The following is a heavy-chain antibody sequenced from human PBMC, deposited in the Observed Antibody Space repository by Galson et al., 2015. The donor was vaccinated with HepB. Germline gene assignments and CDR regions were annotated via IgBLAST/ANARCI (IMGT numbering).Heavy chain of an antibody. CDR1: GYSISSGYY. Sequence: ETLSLTCTVSGYSISSGYYWGWIRQPPGKGLEWIGSIHHSGSTYYNPSLKSRVTISVDMSKNQFSLKLSSVTAADTAVYYCATRKALITPADYWGRGTLVTVSS. J-gene: IGHJ4*02. V-gene: IGHV4-38-2*02. D-gene: IGHD1-14*01. CDR2: IHHSGST. CDR3: ATRKALITPADY.